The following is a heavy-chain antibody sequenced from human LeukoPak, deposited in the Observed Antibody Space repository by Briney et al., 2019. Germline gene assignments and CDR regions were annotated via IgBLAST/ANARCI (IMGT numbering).Heavy chain of an antibody. J-gene: IGHJ4*02. CDR2: IYYSGST. V-gene: IGHV4-39*01. CDR3: ARFRTLTTHFDY. D-gene: IGHD4-11*01. Sequence: SETLSLTCTVSGGSISSSGYYWGWIRQPPGKGLEWIGTIYYSGSTHYNPSLESRVTISVDTSKNQFSLKLSSVTAADTAVYYCARFRTLTTHFDYWGQGTLVTVSS. CDR1: GGSISSSGYY.